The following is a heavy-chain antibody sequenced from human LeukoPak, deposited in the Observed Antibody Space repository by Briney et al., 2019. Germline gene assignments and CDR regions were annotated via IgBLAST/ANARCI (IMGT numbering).Heavy chain of an antibody. CDR3: ARDLSYYDSSGYYYPGFVDY. CDR2: ISSNGGST. J-gene: IGHJ4*02. D-gene: IGHD3-22*01. Sequence: GGSLRLSCAASGFTFSSYAMHWVRQAPGKGLEYVSAISSNGGSTYYANSVKGRFTISRDNSKNTLYLQMGSLRAEDMAVYYCARDLSYYDSSGYYYPGFVDYWGQGTLVTVSS. CDR1: GFTFSSYA. V-gene: IGHV3-64*01.